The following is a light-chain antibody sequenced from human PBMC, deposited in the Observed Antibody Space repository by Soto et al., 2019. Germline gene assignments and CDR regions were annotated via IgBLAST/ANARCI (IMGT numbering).Light chain of an antibody. CDR2: DAS. J-gene: IGKJ1*01. CDR3: QQYNKSRSST. CDR1: QSVSSY. Sequence: EIVLTQSPATLSFSPGERATLSCRASQSVSSYLAWYQQKPGQAPRLLIYDASNRATGIPARFSGSGSGTDFTLTISSLQSEDCAVYYCQQYNKSRSSTFAQGTKV. V-gene: IGKV3-11*01.